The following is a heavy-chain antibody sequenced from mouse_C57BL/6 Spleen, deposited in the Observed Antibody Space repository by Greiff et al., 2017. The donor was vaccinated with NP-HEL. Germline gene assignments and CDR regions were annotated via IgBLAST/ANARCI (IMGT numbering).Heavy chain of an antibody. CDR3: ARWGPGY. J-gene: IGHJ2*01. CDR1: GYAFSSSW. V-gene: IGHV1-82*01. CDR2: IYPGDGGT. Sequence: VQLQQSGPELVKPGASVKISCKASGYAFSSSWMNWVKQRPGKGLEWIGRIYPGDGGTNYNGKFKGKATLTADKSSSTAYMKRSSLESEDSAVYICARWGPGYWGQGTTLTVSS.